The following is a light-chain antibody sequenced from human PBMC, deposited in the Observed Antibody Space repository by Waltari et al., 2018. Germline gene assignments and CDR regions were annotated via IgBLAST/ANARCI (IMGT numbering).Light chain of an antibody. CDR1: SSDGDETKI. Sequence: QSALTQPASVSGSPGQSVTISCTGVSSDGDETKIVPWFRQHPGKVPKLSLFDVSNRPPDISNRSSGYKSGNTAYLTISRLQADDEADYYCTTYPDTNTPVVFGGGTKVTV. CDR3: TTYPDTNTPVV. CDR2: DVS. J-gene: IGLJ2*01. V-gene: IGLV2-14*03.